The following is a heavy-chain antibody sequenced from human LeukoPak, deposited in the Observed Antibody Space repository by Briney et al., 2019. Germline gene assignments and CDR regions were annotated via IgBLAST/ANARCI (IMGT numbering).Heavy chain of an antibody. CDR1: GGSFSGYY. CDR3: ARGLFDGEWDQSGRNYYFDY. CDR2: INHSGST. J-gene: IGHJ4*02. Sequence: PSETLSLTCAVYGGSFSGYYWSWIRQPPGKGLEWIGEINHSGSTNYNPSLKSRVTISVDTSKNQFSLKLSSVTAADTAVYYCARGLFDGEWDQSGRNYYFDYWGQGTLVTVSS. D-gene: IGHD1-26*01. V-gene: IGHV4-34*01.